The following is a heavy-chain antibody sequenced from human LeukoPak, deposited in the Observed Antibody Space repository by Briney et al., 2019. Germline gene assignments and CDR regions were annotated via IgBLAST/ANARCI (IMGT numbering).Heavy chain of an antibody. D-gene: IGHD6-13*01. J-gene: IGHJ6*04. CDR2: FDPEDGET. Sequence: ASVKVSCKVSGYTLTELSMHWVRQAPGKGLEWMGGFDPEDGETIYAQKFQGRVTMTEDTSTDTAYMELSSLGSEDTAVYYCATGAGPPIAAADHYYYYYGMDVWGKGTTVTVSS. CDR1: GYTLTELS. V-gene: IGHV1-24*01. CDR3: ATGAGPPIAAADHYYYYYGMDV.